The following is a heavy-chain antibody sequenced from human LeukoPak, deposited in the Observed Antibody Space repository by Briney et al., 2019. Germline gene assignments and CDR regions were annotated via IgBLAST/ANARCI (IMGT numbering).Heavy chain of an antibody. Sequence: GASVKVSCKASGYTFTDYYMHWVRQAPGQGLEWMGWLNPNSGDTNYAQKFQGRVSMTRDTSISTAYMDLSDLRSDDTAVYYCAREADTAMGTFDYWGQGTLVTVSS. J-gene: IGHJ4*02. CDR3: AREADTAMGTFDY. D-gene: IGHD5-18*01. CDR2: LNPNSGDT. CDR1: GYTFTDYY. V-gene: IGHV1-2*02.